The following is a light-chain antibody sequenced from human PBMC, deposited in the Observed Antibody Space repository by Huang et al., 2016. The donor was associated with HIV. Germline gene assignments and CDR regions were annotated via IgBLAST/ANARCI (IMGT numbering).Light chain of an antibody. CDR1: QDINSY. Sequence: IQLTQSPSSLSASVGDRVTITCRARQDINSYLAWYQQKPWKAPKPLIYGASTLQSGVPSRFSGSGSGTDYTLTISGLQPEDLATYHCQQFNSYPPAFGQGTRLEIK. V-gene: IGKV1-9*01. J-gene: IGKJ5*01. CDR3: QQFNSYPPA. CDR2: GAS.